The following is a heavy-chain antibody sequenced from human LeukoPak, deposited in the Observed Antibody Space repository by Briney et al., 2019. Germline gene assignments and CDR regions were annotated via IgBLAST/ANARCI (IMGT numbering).Heavy chain of an antibody. Sequence: SQTLLLTCAISGDSVSSNTAGWSWIRQSPSRGLEWLGRTYYRSKWYNDYAVSVKSRITINPDTSKNQFSLQLNSVTPEDTAVYYCTRGAPVGSSREFDCWGQGTLVTVSS. CDR3: TRGAPVGSSREFDC. D-gene: IGHD5-24*01. CDR1: GDSVSSNTAG. CDR2: TYYRSKWYN. V-gene: IGHV6-1*01. J-gene: IGHJ4*02.